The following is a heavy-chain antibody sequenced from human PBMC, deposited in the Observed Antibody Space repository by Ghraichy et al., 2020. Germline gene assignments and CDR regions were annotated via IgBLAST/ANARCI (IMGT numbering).Heavy chain of an antibody. V-gene: IGHV6-1*01. Sequence: SQTLSLTGEISGDSGERKSAAWNWIRQSPSRGLEWLGRTYYRSKWYNDYAVSVKSRITINPDTSKNQFSLQLNSVTPEDTAVYYCAREGGSIHTAVSGYYYGQYYFDYWGQGTLVTVSS. CDR1: GDSGERKSAA. D-gene: IGHD3-22*01. J-gene: IGHJ4*02. CDR3: AREGGSIHTAVSGYYYGQYYFDY. CDR2: TYYRSKWYN.